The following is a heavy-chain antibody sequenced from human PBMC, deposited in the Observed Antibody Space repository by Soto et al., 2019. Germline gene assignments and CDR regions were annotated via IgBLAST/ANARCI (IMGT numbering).Heavy chain of an antibody. CDR1: GFIFSSYA. CDR2: ISGVCGNT. Sequence: EVQLLESGGGLGQPGGSLRLSCVGSGFIFSSYAMTWVRQAPGQGLEWVSGISGVCGNTHYADYVKGRFTISRDNVKSRLYLQMNSLRAEDTAIYYCASSPGVEVPAHSDSWGQGTLVAVSS. V-gene: IGHV3-23*01. CDR3: ASSPGVEVPAHSDS. J-gene: IGHJ4*02. D-gene: IGHD1-1*01.